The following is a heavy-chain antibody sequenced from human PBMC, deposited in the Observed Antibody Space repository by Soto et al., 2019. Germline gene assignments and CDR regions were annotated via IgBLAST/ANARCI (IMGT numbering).Heavy chain of an antibody. CDR3: ARVAGDFSGPDSCDI. D-gene: IGHD3-10*01. Sequence: CLCGVTDYDPSLKSRVTISVDTSKNQFSLKLTSVTAADTAMYYCARVAGDFSGPDSCDIWGQGPMVTVSS. CDR2: CLCGVT. J-gene: IGHJ3*02. V-gene: IGHV4-59*01.